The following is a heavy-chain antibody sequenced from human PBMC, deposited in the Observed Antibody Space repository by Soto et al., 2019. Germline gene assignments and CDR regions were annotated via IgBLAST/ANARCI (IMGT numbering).Heavy chain of an antibody. D-gene: IGHD6-19*01. CDR2: IYYSGST. Sequence: SETLSLTCTVSGGSISSGGYYWSWIRQHPGKGLEWIGYIYYSGSTYYNPSLKSRVTISVDTSKNQFSLKLSSVTAADTAVYYCARAKSSAWDGGPYYFDYWGQGTLVTVST. CDR3: ARAKSSAWDGGPYYFDY. J-gene: IGHJ4*02. V-gene: IGHV4-31*03. CDR1: GGSISSGGYY.